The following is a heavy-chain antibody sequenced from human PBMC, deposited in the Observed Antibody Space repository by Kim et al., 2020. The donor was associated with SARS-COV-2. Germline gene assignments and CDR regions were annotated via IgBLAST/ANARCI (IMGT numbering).Heavy chain of an antibody. J-gene: IGHJ4*02. CDR3: ARHGDYYDSSGGDY. Sequence: SPSFQGQVTISADKSISTAYLQWSSLKASDTAMYYCARHGDYYDSSGGDYWGQGTLVTVSS. D-gene: IGHD3-22*01. V-gene: IGHV5-51*01.